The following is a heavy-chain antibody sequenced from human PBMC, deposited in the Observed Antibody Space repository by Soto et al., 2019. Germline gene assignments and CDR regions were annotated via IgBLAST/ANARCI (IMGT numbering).Heavy chain of an antibody. CDR3: ARVTSGYDSYYYYYMDV. J-gene: IGHJ6*03. Sequence: SETLSLTCAVSSGSISSSNWWSWVRQPPGKGLEWIGEIYHSGSTNYNPSLKSRVTISVDKSKNQFSLKLSSVTAADTAVYYCARVTSGYDSYYYYYMDVWGKGTTVTV. CDR2: IYHSGST. D-gene: IGHD5-12*01. V-gene: IGHV4-4*02. CDR1: SGSISSSNW.